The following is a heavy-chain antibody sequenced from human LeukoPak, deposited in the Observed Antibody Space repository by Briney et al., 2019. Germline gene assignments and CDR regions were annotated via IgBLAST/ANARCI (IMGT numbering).Heavy chain of an antibody. J-gene: IGHJ4*02. V-gene: IGHV3-15*01. Sequence: GESLRLSCAGSGFTFTNAWMSWVRQAPGKGLEWVGHIKSKTDGGTTDYAAPVKGRFTISRDDLKATVFLQMSSLKTEDLAVYYCATEYYGAYNFWGQGTLVTVSS. CDR1: GFTFTNAW. CDR3: ATEYYGAYNF. CDR2: IKSKTDGGTT. D-gene: IGHD4-17*01.